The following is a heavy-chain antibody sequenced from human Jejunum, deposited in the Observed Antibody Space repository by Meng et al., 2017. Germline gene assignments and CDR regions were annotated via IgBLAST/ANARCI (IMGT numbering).Heavy chain of an antibody. Sequence: QGQLQQSGPGLVHASQTLSLPCAISGDSVSSNSAAWNWIRQSPSRGLEWLGRTYYRSKYYNDYALSVKSRITINPDTSKNQFSLQLNSVTPEDTAIYYCARDWGDVRGGFDFWGQGTLVTVSS. CDR2: TYYRSKYYN. J-gene: IGHJ4*02. D-gene: IGHD3-10*02. V-gene: IGHV6-1*01. CDR3: ARDWGDVRGGFDF. CDR1: GDSVSSNSAA.